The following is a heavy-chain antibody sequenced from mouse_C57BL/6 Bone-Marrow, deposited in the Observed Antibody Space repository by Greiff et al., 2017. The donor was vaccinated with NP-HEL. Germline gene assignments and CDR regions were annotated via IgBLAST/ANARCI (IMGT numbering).Heavy chain of an antibody. CDR2: IDPSDSYT. CDR1: GYTFTSYW. CDR3: TIMYYFDY. J-gene: IGHJ2*01. Sequence: QVQLQQPGAELVMPGASVKLSCKASGYTFTSYWMHWVKQRPGQGLEWIGEIDPSDSYTNYNQKFKGKSTLTVDKSSSTAYMQLSSLSSEDSAAFYCTIMYYFDYWGQGTTLTVTA. V-gene: IGHV1-69*01.